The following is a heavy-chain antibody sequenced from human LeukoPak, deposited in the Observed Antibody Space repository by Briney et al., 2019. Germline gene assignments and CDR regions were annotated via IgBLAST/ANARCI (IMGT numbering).Heavy chain of an antibody. V-gene: IGHV4-61*02. CDR3: ARVAAGQKGRIDY. D-gene: IGHD6-13*01. CDR1: GGSISSGSYY. J-gene: IGHJ4*02. Sequence: PSETLSLTCTVSGGSISSGSYYWSWIRQPAGKGLEWIGRIYTSGSTNYNPSLKSRFTISVDTSKNQFSLKLSSVTAADTAVYYCARVAAGQKGRIDYWGQGTLVTVSS. CDR2: IYTSGST.